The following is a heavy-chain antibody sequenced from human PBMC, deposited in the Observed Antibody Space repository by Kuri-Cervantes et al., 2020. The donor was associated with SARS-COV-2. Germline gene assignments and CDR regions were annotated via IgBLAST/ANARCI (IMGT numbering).Heavy chain of an antibody. CDR3: ARDQIIYESPGQFDF. V-gene: IGHV3-21*01. D-gene: IGHD2-8*02. CDR1: GFTFSDYT. J-gene: IGHJ4*02. Sequence: GGSLRLSCAASGFTFSDYTMDWVRRAPEKGLEWVSSICSSTTSIYYAASVRGQVTISRDNAKNSLYLQMDRLRAEDSAVYYCARDQIIYESPGQFDFWGQGTLVTVSS. CDR2: ICSSTTSI.